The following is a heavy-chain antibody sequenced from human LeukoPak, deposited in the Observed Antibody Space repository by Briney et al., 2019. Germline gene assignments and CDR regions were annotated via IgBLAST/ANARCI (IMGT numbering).Heavy chain of an antibody. Sequence: KSSETLSLTCAVSGGSISGGGYYWSRIRQHPGKGLEWIGYIYYSGSTYYNPSRKSRVTISVDTSKNQFSLKLSSVTAADTAVYYCARDLRLAYCGGDCYSNYYYYYCMDVWGQGTTVTVSS. J-gene: IGHJ6*02. V-gene: IGHV4-31*11. CDR2: IYYSGST. CDR3: ARDLRLAYCGGDCYSNYYYYYCMDV. D-gene: IGHD2-21*02. CDR1: GGSISGGGYY.